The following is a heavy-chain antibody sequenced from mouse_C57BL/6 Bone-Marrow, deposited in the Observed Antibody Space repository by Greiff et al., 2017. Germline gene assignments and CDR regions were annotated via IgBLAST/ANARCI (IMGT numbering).Heavy chain of an antibody. V-gene: IGHV1-81*01. Sequence: VQLQQSGAELARPGASVKLSCKASGYTFTSYGISWVKQRTGQGLEWIGEIYPRSGNTYYNEKFKGKATLTADNASSTAYMELRSLTSEDSAVYFCAREGGYPAYLDYWGQGTTLTVSS. CDR1: GYTFTSYG. D-gene: IGHD2-2*01. CDR2: IYPRSGNT. J-gene: IGHJ2*01. CDR3: AREGGYPAYLDY.